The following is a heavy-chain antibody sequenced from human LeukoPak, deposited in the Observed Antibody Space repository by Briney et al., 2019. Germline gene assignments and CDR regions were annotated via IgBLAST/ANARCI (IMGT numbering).Heavy chain of an antibody. Sequence: SETLSLTCTVSGGSINNLFWNWVRQSPGKGLEWIGYVDHSGNTKYNPSLWGRVTMFVDTSNNQFSLRLTSLTAADTAVYYCARVPWKFEPFDIWGQGTKVTVSS. V-gene: IGHV4-59*11. CDR1: GGSINNLF. CDR3: ARVPWKFEPFDI. CDR2: VDHSGNT. J-gene: IGHJ3*02. D-gene: IGHD1-1*01.